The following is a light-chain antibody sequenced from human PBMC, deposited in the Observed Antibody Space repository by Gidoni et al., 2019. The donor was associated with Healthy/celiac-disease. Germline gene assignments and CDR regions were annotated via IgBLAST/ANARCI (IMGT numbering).Light chain of an antibody. CDR1: QNISNW. Sequence: DIQMTQSPSTLSASVGDRVTITCRASQNISNWLAWYQQKPGKAPKLLIYKASSLESAVPSRFSGSGSGTEFTLTISSLQPDDFAIYYCQQYNSYPCSFGQGTKLEIK. V-gene: IGKV1-5*03. CDR2: KAS. J-gene: IGKJ2*04. CDR3: QQYNSYPCS.